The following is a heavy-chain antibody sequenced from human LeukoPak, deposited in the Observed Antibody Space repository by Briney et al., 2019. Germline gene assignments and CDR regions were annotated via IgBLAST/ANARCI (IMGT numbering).Heavy chain of an antibody. Sequence: ASVKVSCKASGYTFTAYYMHWVRQAPGQGLEWVGWVNPISGETNCAQKFQGRVTMTRDTSIGTAYMELSTLRSDDTAIYYCARPPLTAGVPFDYWGQGTLVTVSS. CDR2: VNPISGET. J-gene: IGHJ4*02. D-gene: IGHD6-13*01. CDR3: ARPPLTAGVPFDY. CDR1: GYTFTAYY. V-gene: IGHV1-2*02.